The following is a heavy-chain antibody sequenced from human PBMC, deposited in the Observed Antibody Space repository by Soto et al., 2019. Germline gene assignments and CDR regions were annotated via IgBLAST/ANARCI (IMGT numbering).Heavy chain of an antibody. CDR3: TRHALQYCGGDCYLLPYFDL. D-gene: IGHD2-21*02. CDR2: IRSKANSYAT. CDR1: GFTFSGSA. Sequence: EVQLVESGGGLVQPGGSLKLSCAASGFTFSGSAMHWVRQASGKGLEWVGRIRSKANSYATAYAASVKGRFTISRDNPKNTAYLQMTSLKTEDTAVYYCTRHALQYCGGDCYLLPYFDLWGRGTLVTVSS. V-gene: IGHV3-73*02. J-gene: IGHJ2*01.